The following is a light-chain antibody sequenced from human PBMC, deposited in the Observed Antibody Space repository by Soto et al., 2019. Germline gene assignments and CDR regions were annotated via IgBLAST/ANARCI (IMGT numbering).Light chain of an antibody. CDR3: QQRANWPHT. Sequence: EIVSTQSPATLSLSPGERATLSCRASQSVSSYLAWYQQKPGQAPRLLIYDASKRATGIPARFSGSGSGTDFTLTISSLEPEDSAVYYCQQRANWPHTFGQWTKLEIK. CDR2: DAS. CDR1: QSVSSY. J-gene: IGKJ2*01. V-gene: IGKV3-11*01.